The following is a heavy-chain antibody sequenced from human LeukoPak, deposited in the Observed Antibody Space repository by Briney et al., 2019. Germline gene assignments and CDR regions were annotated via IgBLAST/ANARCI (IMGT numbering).Heavy chain of an antibody. CDR3: ATDKGYNYY. D-gene: IGHD5-24*01. Sequence: PSETLSLTCTVSGGSISNYYWTWIRQPPGKGLEWVGHISDSGSAHSNPSLESRVTISGDTSKNQVSLNLGSVTAADTAVYYCATDKGYNYYWGQGTLVTVSS. V-gene: IGHV4-59*01. CDR1: GGSISNYY. J-gene: IGHJ4*02. CDR2: ISDSGSA.